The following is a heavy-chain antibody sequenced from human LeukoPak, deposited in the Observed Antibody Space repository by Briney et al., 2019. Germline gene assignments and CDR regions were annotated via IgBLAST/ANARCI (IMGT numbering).Heavy chain of an antibody. J-gene: IGHJ4*02. CDR3: AKDYVVGSIDY. CDR2: ISGSGGST. V-gene: IGHV3-23*01. CDR1: GFTFSSYA. Sequence: GGSLRLSCAASGFTFSSYAMSWVRQAPGKGLEWVSAISGSGGSTYYADSVKGRFTISRDNSKNTLFLQMNSLRAEDSAVYYCAKDYVVGSIDYWGQGTLVTVSS. D-gene: IGHD2-21*01.